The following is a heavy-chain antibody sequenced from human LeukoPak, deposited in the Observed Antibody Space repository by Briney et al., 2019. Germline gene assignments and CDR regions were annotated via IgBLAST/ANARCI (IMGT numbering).Heavy chain of an antibody. CDR3: ARDFGSGGAFDI. V-gene: IGHV3-21*01. CDR2: ISSSSSYT. CDR1: GFTFTSYS. Sequence: GGSLRLSCAASGFTFTSYSMNWVRRAPGKGLEWVSSISSSSSYTYYADSVKGRFTISRDNAKNSLYLQMDSLRDEDTAVYYCARDFGSGGAFDIWGQGTMVTVSS. J-gene: IGHJ3*02. D-gene: IGHD2-8*02.